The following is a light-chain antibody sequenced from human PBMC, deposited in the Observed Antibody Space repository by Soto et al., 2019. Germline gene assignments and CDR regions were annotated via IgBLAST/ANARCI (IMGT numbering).Light chain of an antibody. J-gene: IGLJ2*01. CDR3: CSYAGSSTVVV. V-gene: IGLV2-23*03. CDR2: EGS. Sequence: QSVLTQPASVSGSPGQSITISCTGTSSDVGSYNLVSWYQQHPGKAPKLMIYEGSKRPSGVSNRFSGSKSGNTAALTISGLLAGDEADYYCCSYAGSSTVVVFGGGTKLTVL. CDR1: SSDVGSYNL.